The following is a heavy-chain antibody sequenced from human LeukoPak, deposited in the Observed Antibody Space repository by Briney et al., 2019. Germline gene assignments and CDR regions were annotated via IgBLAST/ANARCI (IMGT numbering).Heavy chain of an antibody. CDR1: GFTFSSYA. CDR2: ISGSGGST. Sequence: GSLRLSCAASGFTFSSYAMSWVRQAPGKGLEWVSAISGSGGSTYYADSVKGRFTISRDISKNTLYLQMNSLRAEDTAVYYCAKASNYGSGSYYPRGVDYWGQGTLVTVSS. V-gene: IGHV3-23*01. D-gene: IGHD3-10*01. CDR3: AKASNYGSGSYYPRGVDY. J-gene: IGHJ4*02.